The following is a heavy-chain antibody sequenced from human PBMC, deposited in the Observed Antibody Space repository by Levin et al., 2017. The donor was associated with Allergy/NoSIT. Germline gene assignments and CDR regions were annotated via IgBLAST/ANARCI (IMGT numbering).Heavy chain of an antibody. CDR1: GGTFSSYT. D-gene: IGHD4/OR15-4a*01. CDR3: AREGRGAKSRNYYYYGMDV. CDR2: IIPILGIA. J-gene: IGHJ6*02. V-gene: IGHV1-69*02. Sequence: ASVKVSCKASGGTFSSYTISWVRQAPGQGLEWMGRIIPILGIANYAQKFQGRVTITADKSTSTAYMELSSLRSEDTAVYYCAREGRGAKSRNYYYYGMDVWGQGTTVTVSS.